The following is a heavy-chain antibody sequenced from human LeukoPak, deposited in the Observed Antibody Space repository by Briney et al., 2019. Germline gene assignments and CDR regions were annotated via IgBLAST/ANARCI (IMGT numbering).Heavy chain of an antibody. CDR2: ISGSGGST. Sequence: GGSLRLSCAASGFTFSSYAMSWVRQAPGKGLEWVSAISGSGGSTYYADSVKGRFTISRDNSKNTLYLQMNSLRAEDTAVYYCAKSYYDSSGYYRDYYYYGMDVWGQGTTVTVSS. CDR3: AKSYYDSSGYYRDYYYYGMDV. J-gene: IGHJ6*02. CDR1: GFTFSSYA. V-gene: IGHV3-23*01. D-gene: IGHD3-22*01.